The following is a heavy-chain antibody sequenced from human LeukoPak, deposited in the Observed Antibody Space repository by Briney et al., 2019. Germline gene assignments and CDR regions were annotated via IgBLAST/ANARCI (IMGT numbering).Heavy chain of an antibody. CDR1: GYTFTSYG. D-gene: IGHD6-13*01. CDR2: ISAYSGNT. J-gene: IGHJ4*02. V-gene: IGHV1-18*01. Sequence: ASVKVSCKASGYTFTSYGISWVRQAPGQGLEWMGWISAYSGNTNYAQKFQGRVIMTTDTSTSIAYMELRSLKSDDTAVYYCARGAAAGFVDYWGQGTLVTVSS. CDR3: ARGAAAGFVDY.